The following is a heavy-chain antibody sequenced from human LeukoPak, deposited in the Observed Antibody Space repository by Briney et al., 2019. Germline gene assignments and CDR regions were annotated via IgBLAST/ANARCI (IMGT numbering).Heavy chain of an antibody. V-gene: IGHV3-53*01. CDR3: ARDPRNDY. Sequence: PGGSLRLSCAVSGFPVSSNSMSWVRQAPGKGLEWVSVIYSGGRTYYADSVKGRFTISRDNSKNTLYLQMNSLRVEDTAVYYCARDPRNDYWGQGTLVTVSS. D-gene: IGHD1-14*01. CDR2: IYSGGRT. J-gene: IGHJ4*02. CDR1: GFPVSSNS.